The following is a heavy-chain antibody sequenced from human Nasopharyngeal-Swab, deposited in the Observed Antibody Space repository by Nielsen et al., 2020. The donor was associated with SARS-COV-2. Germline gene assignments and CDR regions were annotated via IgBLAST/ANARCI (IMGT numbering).Heavy chain of an antibody. Sequence: GGSLRLSCAASGFTFSSYAMHWVRQAPGKGLEWVAVISYDGSNKYYADSVKGRFTISRDNSKNTLYLQMNSLRAEDTAVYYCAKDFSLSAFMVADMGFDYWGQGTLVTVSS. CDR1: GFTFSSYA. J-gene: IGHJ4*02. CDR2: ISYDGSNK. V-gene: IGHV3-30-3*01. CDR3: AKDFSLSAFMVADMGFDY. D-gene: IGHD2/OR15-2a*01.